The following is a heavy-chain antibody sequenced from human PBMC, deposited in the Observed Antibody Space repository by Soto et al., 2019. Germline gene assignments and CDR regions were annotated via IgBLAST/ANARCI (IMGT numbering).Heavy chain of an antibody. CDR3: ARDPTNYDFWSGYYCHY. D-gene: IGHD3-3*01. V-gene: IGHV1-18*01. Sequence: QIQLVQSGAEVKQPGASVKVSCKASGYTFTDYGITWVRQAPGQGLESMGWISTYNGNTKYAQKVQDRVTMTTDTSTNTAYMELRSLRADDTAVYYCARDPTNYDFWSGYYCHYWGQGALVTVSS. CDR1: GYTFTDYG. CDR2: ISTYNGNT. J-gene: IGHJ4*02.